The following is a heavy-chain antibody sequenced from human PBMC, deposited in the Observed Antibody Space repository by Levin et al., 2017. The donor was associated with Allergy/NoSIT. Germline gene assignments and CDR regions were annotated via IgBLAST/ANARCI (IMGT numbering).Heavy chain of an antibody. J-gene: IGHJ5*02. CDR2: IKQDGSEK. Sequence: GESLKISCAASGFTFSSYWMSWVRQAPGKGLEWVANIKQDGSEKYYVDSVKGRFTISRDNAKNSLYLQMNSLRAEDTAVYYCARVFGSSASWRSTDNWFDPWGQGTLVTVSS. V-gene: IGHV3-7*01. CDR1: GFTFSSYW. D-gene: IGHD2-2*01. CDR3: ARVFGSSASWRSTDNWFDP.